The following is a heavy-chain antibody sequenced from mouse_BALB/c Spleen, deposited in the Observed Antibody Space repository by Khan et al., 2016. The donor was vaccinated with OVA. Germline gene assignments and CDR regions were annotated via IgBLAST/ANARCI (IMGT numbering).Heavy chain of an antibody. Sequence: IQLVQSGPELMKPGASVKISCKASGYSFTNYYIHWVIQSHGKSLEWIGYIDPFSGGTTYNQKFKDKVTLTVDKSSSTAYLHLSNLTSEDTAVYYCTRHGYVGWFTYWGQGTLVTVSA. CDR2: IDPFSGGT. J-gene: IGHJ3*01. CDR3: TRHGYVGWFTY. D-gene: IGHD2-2*01. CDR1: GYSFTNYY. V-gene: IGHV1S135*01.